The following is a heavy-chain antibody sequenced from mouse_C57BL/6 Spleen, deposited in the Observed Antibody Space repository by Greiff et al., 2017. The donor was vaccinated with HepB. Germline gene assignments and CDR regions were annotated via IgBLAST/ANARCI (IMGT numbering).Heavy chain of an antibody. J-gene: IGHJ4*01. CDR3: ARRDGSSYAMDY. Sequence: QVQLQQPGAELVMPGASVKLSCKASGYTFTSYWMHWVKQRPGQGLEWIGEIDPSDSYTNYNQKFKGKSTLTVDKSSSTAYMQLSSLTSEDSAVYYCARRDGSSYAMDYRGQGTSVTVSS. CDR1: GYTFTSYW. CDR2: IDPSDSYT. V-gene: IGHV1-69*01. D-gene: IGHD1-1*01.